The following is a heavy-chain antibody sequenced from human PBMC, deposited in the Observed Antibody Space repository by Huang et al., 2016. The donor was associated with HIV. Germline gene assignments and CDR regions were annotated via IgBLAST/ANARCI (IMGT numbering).Heavy chain of an antibody. CDR2: IILLFRAP. D-gene: IGHD3-16*01. CDR3: AMSLRYQYDSRSYWGRYFDY. J-gene: IGHJ4*02. V-gene: IGHV1-69*01. Sequence: QVQLEQSGPAVRKPGSSVKVSCQASGGSFSDQIISWVRHAPGQRFEWRGGIILLFRAPAYAQEVQGRVTMTADESTATIYMELNSLTSEDTAVYYCAMSLRYQYDSRSYWGRYFDYWGQGTQVTVSS. CDR1: GGSFSDQI.